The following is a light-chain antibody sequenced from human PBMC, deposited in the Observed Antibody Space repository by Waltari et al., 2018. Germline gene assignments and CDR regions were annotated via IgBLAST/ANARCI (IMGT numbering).Light chain of an antibody. J-gene: IGKJ1*01. Sequence: IMLTQSPGTLSLSPGARATLSCRASQSISRYLAWYQQKPGQAPRLLIYGASTRATGIPDRFSGSGSWTDFSLTISGLEPEDSAVYYCQHHFRLPATFGQGTKVEIK. CDR1: QSISRY. CDR2: GAS. V-gene: IGKV3-20*01. CDR3: QHHFRLPAT.